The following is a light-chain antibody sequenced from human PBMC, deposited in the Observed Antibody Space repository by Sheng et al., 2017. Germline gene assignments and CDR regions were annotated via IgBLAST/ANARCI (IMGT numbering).Light chain of an antibody. V-gene: IGKV3-15*01. J-gene: IGKJ3*01. CDR1: QSISSN. Sequence: EIVMTQSPATLSVSPGERATLSCRASQSISSNLAWYQQKPGQAPRLLIYGASTRATGIPARFSGSGSGTEFTLTISNLQPEDIATYYCQESSSPLFTFGPGTKVDVK. CDR2: GAS. CDR3: QESSSPLFT.